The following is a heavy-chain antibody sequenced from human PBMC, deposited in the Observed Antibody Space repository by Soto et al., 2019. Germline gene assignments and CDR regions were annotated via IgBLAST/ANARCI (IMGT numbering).Heavy chain of an antibody. V-gene: IGHV3-48*01. CDR1: GFTFSSYS. CDR3: ARAPLDIVVVPAGPLNYYYYYMDV. D-gene: IGHD2-2*01. CDR2: ISSSSSTI. J-gene: IGHJ6*03. Sequence: GGSLRLSCAASGFTFSSYSMNWVRQAPGKGLEWVSYISSSSSTIYYADSVKGRFTISRDNAKNSLYLQMNSLRAEDTAVYYWARAPLDIVVVPAGPLNYYYYYMDVWGKGTTVTVSS.